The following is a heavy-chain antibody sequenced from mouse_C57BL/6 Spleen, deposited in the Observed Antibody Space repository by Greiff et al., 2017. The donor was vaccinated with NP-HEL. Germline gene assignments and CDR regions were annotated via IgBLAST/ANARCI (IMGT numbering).Heavy chain of an antibody. CDR2: INPGSGGT. J-gene: IGHJ3*01. D-gene: IGHD3-3*01. CDR1: GYAFTNYL. Sequence: VQLQQSGAELVRPGTSVKVSCKASGYAFTNYLIEWVKQRPGQGLEWIGVINPGSGGTNYNEKFKGKATLTADKSSSTAYMQLSSLTSEDSAVYFCAREFEGRAYWGQGTLVTVSA. CDR3: AREFEGRAY. V-gene: IGHV1-54*01.